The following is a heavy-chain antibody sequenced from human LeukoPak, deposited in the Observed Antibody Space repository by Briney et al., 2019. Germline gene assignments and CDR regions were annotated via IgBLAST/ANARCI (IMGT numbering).Heavy chain of an antibody. D-gene: IGHD2/OR15-2a*01. J-gene: IGHJ6*04. CDR1: GGSFSGYF. CDR3: ARRPRKNSALDA. V-gene: IGHV4-34*01. Sequence: SETLSLTCAVYGGSFSGYFWSWIRQPPGKGLWWGGEINHSGSINYTPSLQCRVNIPVETSKKQFSLKLSSVTAAETAVYYCARRPRKNSALDAWGKGATVTVSS. CDR2: INHSGSI.